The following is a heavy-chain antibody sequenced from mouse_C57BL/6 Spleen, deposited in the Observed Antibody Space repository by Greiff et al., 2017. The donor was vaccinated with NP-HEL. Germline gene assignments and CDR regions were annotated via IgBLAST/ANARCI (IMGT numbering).Heavy chain of an antibody. J-gene: IGHJ3*01. Sequence: DVKLVESGGGLVKPGGSLKLSCAASGFTFSDYGMHWVRQAPEKGLEWVAYISSGSSTIYYADTVKGRFTISRDNAKNTLFLQMTSLRSEDTAMYYCAREKEEDGYDGAWFGDWGQGTLVTVAA. CDR3: AREKEEDGYDGAWFGD. D-gene: IGHD2-2*01. CDR2: ISSGSSTI. V-gene: IGHV5-17*01. CDR1: GFTFSDYG.